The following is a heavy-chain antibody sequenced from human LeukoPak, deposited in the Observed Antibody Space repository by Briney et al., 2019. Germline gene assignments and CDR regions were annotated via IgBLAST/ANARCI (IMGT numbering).Heavy chain of an antibody. CDR1: GFTFDDYA. CDR2: ISWNSGSI. Sequence: PGRSLRLSCAASGFTFDDYAMHWVRQAPGKGLGWVSGISWNSGSIGYADSVKGRFTITRDNAKNSLYLQMNSLRAEDTAVYYCARGTGGLGVAFHIWGQGTMVTVSS. CDR3: ARGTGGLGVAFHI. V-gene: IGHV3-9*01. J-gene: IGHJ3*02. D-gene: IGHD3-16*01.